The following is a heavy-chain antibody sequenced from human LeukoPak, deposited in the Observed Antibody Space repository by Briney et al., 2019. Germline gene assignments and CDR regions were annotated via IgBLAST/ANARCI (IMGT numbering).Heavy chain of an antibody. D-gene: IGHD6-19*01. CDR2: ISGSGGST. CDR1: GFTFTNYA. V-gene: IGHV3-23*01. CDR3: AKCGSGWSHFDY. J-gene: IGHJ4*02. Sequence: GGSLRLSCAACGFTFTNYAMTWVRQAPGKGLEWVSTISGSGGSTYYADSVKGRFTISRDNSKNTLYLQMNSLRAEDTAAYYCAKCGSGWSHFDYWGQGTLVTVSS.